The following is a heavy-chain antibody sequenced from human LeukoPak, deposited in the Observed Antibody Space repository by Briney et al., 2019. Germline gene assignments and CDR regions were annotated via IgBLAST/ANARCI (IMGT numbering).Heavy chain of an antibody. J-gene: IGHJ4*02. CDR3: ARVDDSSGPYFDY. CDR2: IYYSGTT. D-gene: IGHD3-22*01. CDR1: GGSISSYY. Sequence: SETLSLTCTVFGGSISSYYWSWIRQPPGKGLEWIGYIYYSGTTNYNPSLKRRVTISVATSKNQFSLQLSSVTAADTAVYYCARVDDSSGPYFDYWGQGTLVTVSS. V-gene: IGHV4-59*01.